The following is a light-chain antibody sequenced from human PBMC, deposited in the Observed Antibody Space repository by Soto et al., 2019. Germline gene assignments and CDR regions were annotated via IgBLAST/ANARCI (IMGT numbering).Light chain of an antibody. CDR2: AAS. CDR1: QDISSY. J-gene: IGKJ2*01. V-gene: IGKV1-9*01. CDR3: QQLSSLPYT. Sequence: IQLTQSPSSLSAFIGDRVTITCRASQDISSYLAWYQQKPGKAPKVLIFAASTLQTGVPSRFSGSGSGTDFTLTINSPQSEDFATYHCQQLSSLPYTFGQGTRLEIK.